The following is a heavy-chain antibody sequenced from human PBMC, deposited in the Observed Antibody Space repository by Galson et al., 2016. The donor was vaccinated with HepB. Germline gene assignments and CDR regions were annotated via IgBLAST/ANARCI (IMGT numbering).Heavy chain of an antibody. CDR1: GDSVSSDRAS. V-gene: IGHV6-1*01. CDR2: TEYRAKWLR. J-gene: IGHJ4*02. D-gene: IGHD6-19*01. CDR3: ARDAYVAATGGDGFDY. Sequence: SGDSVSSDRASWNWIRRTPSRGLEWLGKTEYRAKWLREYAPSVKGRITINPDTAKNQFSLQLTSVTPEDTAVYYCARDAYVAATGGDGFDYWGQGILVTVSS.